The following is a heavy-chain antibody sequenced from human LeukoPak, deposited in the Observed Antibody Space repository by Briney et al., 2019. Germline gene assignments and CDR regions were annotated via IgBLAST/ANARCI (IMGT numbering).Heavy chain of an antibody. J-gene: IGHJ4*02. Sequence: GGSLRLSCAASGFTFSSYSMNWVRQAPGKGLERVSYISSSSSTIYYADSVKGRFTISRDNSKNTLYLQMNSLRAEDTAVYYCARERVGATETLGLDYWGQGTLVTVSS. CDR2: ISSSSSTI. CDR3: ARERVGATETLGLDY. CDR1: GFTFSSYS. V-gene: IGHV3-48*01. D-gene: IGHD1-26*01.